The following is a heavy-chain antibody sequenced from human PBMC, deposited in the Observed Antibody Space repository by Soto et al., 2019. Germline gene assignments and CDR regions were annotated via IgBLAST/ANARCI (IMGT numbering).Heavy chain of an antibody. CDR3: ARAYLQYQLLFYWFDP. J-gene: IGHJ5*02. CDR1: GYTFTSYG. Sequence: QVQLVQSGVEVKKPGASVKVSCKASGYTFTSYGISWVRQAPGQGLEWMGWISAYNGNTNYAQKLQGRVTMTTDTSTSTAYMELRSLRSDDTAVYYCARAYLQYQLLFYWFDPWGQGTLVTVSS. V-gene: IGHV1-18*01. CDR2: ISAYNGNT. D-gene: IGHD2-2*01.